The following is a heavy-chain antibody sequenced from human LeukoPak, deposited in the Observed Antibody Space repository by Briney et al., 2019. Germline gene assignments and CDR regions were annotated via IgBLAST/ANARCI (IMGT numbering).Heavy chain of an antibody. CDR3: AKPYSSSWLYYFDS. Sequence: TGGSLRLSCAASGFTFSCYAMSWVRQAPGRGLEWVSGISSSGGGTDYADSVKGRFTISRDNSKNTLYLQMNSLRAEDTALYYCAKPYSSSWLYYFDSWGQGTLVTVSS. CDR1: GFTFSCYA. D-gene: IGHD6-13*01. CDR2: ISSSGGGT. J-gene: IGHJ4*02. V-gene: IGHV3-23*01.